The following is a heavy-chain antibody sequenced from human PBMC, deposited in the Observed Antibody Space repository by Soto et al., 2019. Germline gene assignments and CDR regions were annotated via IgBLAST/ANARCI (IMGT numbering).Heavy chain of an antibody. J-gene: IGHJ4*02. D-gene: IGHD3-22*01. CDR1: GGSISSYY. CDR2: IYYSGST. Sequence: ETLSLTCTVSGGSISSYYWSWIRQPPGKGLECIGYIYYSGSTNYNPSLRSRVTISVDTSKNQFSLKLSSVTAADTAVYYCALRSMAVVPEYWGQGTLVTVSS. V-gene: IGHV4-59*01. CDR3: ALRSMAVVPEY.